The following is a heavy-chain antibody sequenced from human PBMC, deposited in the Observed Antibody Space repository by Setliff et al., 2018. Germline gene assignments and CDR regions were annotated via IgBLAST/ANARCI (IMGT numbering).Heavy chain of an antibody. CDR2: IYWDDVK. D-gene: IGHD3-10*01. CDR3: AHRGGYGADSLYYFDV. J-gene: IGHJ4*02. CDR1: GFSLRNSGMA. Sequence: SGPTLVNPTQTLTLTCTFSGFSLRNSGMAVGWIRQPPGKALEWLALIYWDDVKRYSPFLKNRLTITQDTSKNQVVLTLTNMDPVDTATYYCAHRGGYGADSLYYFDVWGQGTLVTVS. V-gene: IGHV2-5*02.